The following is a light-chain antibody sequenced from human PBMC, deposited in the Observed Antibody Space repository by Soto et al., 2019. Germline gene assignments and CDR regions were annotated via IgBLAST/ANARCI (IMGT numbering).Light chain of an antibody. Sequence: QSVLTQPPSVSGSPGQSVTISCTGTSSDVGSYNRVSWYQQPPGTAPKLMIYEVSNRPSGVPDRFSGSKSGTTASLTISGLQAEDEADYYCSSYTSSTNVVFGGGTKLTVL. CDR2: EVS. J-gene: IGLJ2*01. V-gene: IGLV2-18*02. CDR1: SSDVGSYNR. CDR3: SSYTSSTNVV.